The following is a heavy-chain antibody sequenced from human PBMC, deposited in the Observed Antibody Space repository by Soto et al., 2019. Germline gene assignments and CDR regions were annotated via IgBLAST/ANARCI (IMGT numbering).Heavy chain of an antibody. V-gene: IGHV3-23*01. CDR2: SSDRRTGNT. CDR3: TTWLTAHFDY. CDR1: GFTFSSYT. J-gene: IGHJ4*02. Sequence: GGSLRLSCAASGFTFSSYTLNWVRRAPGKGLEWVATSSDRRTGNTHYSDSVRGRFTLSRDYSRNILFLQMDSLRADDTALYYCTTWLTAHFDYWGRGTQVTVSS. D-gene: IGHD2-21*02.